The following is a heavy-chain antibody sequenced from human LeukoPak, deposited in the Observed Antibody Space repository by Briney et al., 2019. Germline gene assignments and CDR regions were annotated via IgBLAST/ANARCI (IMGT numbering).Heavy chain of an antibody. Sequence: GGSLRLSCAASGFTFSSYEMNWVRQAPGKGLEWVAFIRYDGSNKYYADSVKGRFTISRDNSKNTLYLQMNSLRAEDTAVYYCAKGVVWFGEGNWFDPWGQGTLVTVSS. CDR1: GFTFSSYE. D-gene: IGHD3-10*01. J-gene: IGHJ5*02. CDR2: IRYDGSNK. V-gene: IGHV3-30*02. CDR3: AKGVVWFGEGNWFDP.